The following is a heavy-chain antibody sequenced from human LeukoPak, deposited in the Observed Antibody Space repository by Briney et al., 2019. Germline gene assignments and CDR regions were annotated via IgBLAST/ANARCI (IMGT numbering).Heavy chain of an antibody. CDR2: IIPIFGTA. CDR1: GGTFSSYA. CDR3: AREKSCSSTSCYGYFDY. Sequence: SVKVSCKASGGTFSSYANSWVRQAPGQGLEWMGGIIPIFGTANYAQKFQGRVTITADESTSTAYMELSSLRSEDTAVYYCAREKSCSSTSCYGYFDYWGQGTLVTVSS. D-gene: IGHD2-2*01. J-gene: IGHJ4*02. V-gene: IGHV1-69*13.